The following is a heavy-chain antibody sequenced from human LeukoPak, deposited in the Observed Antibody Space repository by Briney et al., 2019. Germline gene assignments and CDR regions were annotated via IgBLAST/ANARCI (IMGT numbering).Heavy chain of an antibody. D-gene: IGHD1-26*01. V-gene: IGHV3-48*04. Sequence: GGSLRLSCAASGFTFSSYSMNWVRQAPGKGLEWVSYISSSSSTIYYADSVKGRFTISRDNAKNSLYLQMNSLRAEDTAVYYCATGGSYYGFDYWGQGTLVTVSS. CDR3: ATGGSYYGFDY. J-gene: IGHJ4*02. CDR2: ISSSSSTI. CDR1: GFTFSSYS.